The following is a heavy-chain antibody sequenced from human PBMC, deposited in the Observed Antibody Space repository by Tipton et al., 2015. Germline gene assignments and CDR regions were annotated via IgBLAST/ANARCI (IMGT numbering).Heavy chain of an antibody. J-gene: IGHJ4*02. Sequence: TLSLTCSVSGDSLSTYYWSWIRQPPGKELQWIGYIQYSGGTNYNPSLESRVSMSVDTSKTQFSLEMRSVTATDTAVYYCARARGRHGGLFDSWGQGTLVTVSS. V-gene: IGHV4-59*01. CDR3: ARARGRHGGLFDS. CDR1: GDSLSTYY. CDR2: IQYSGGT. D-gene: IGHD4-23*01.